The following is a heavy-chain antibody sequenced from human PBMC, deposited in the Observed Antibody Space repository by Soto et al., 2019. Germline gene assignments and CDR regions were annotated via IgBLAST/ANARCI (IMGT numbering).Heavy chain of an antibody. CDR3: ARLVGGWYELDY. CDR2: IYYSGST. Sequence: QVQLQESGTGLVKPSETLSLTCTVSGGSISSFYWSWIRQPPGKGLQWIGYIYYSGSTNYNPSLKRRVTISVDTSKNQFSLKLSSVTAADTAVYYCARLVGGWYELDYWGQGTLVTVSS. J-gene: IGHJ4*02. CDR1: GGSISSFY. D-gene: IGHD6-19*01. V-gene: IGHV4-59*01.